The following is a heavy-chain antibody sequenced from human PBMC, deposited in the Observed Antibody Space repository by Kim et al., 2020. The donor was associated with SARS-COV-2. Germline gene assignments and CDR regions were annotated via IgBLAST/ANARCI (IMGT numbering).Heavy chain of an antibody. D-gene: IGHD1-1*01. V-gene: IGHV1-3*01. CDR3: ARDGPTGTRGFDY. Sequence: ASVKVSCKTSGYTLTDHGLFWVRQAPGQGLEWMGWINGGRGNTEYSQKFLGRVTISRDTSASTVYMQLSSLTSEDTAIYYCARDGPTGTRGFDYWGQGTLVTVSS. CDR2: INGGRGNT. J-gene: IGHJ4*02. CDR1: GYTLTDHG.